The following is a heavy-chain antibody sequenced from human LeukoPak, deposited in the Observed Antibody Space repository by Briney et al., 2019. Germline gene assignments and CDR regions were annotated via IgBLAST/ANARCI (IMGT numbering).Heavy chain of an antibody. Sequence: SETLSLTCAVYGGSFSGYYWSWIRQPPGKGLEWIGEINHSGSTNYNPSLKSRVTMSVDTSKNQFSLKLSSVTAADTAVYYCARDHSGGSGSYGIFDYWGQGTLVTVSS. V-gene: IGHV4-34*01. J-gene: IGHJ4*02. D-gene: IGHD3-10*01. CDR3: ARDHSGGSGSYGIFDY. CDR1: GGSFSGYY. CDR2: INHSGST.